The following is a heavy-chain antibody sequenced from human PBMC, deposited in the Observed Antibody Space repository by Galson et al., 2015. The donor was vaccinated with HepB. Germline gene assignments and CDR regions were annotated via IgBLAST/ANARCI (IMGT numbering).Heavy chain of an antibody. V-gene: IGHV3-23*01. D-gene: IGHD4-17*01. CDR1: GFTFSSYA. Sequence: SLRLSCAASGFTFSSYAMSWVRQAPGKGLEWVSAISGSGGSTYYADSVKGRFTISRDNSKNTLYLQMNSLRAEDTAVYYCAKDNGDYVYYYYGMDVWGQGTTVTVSS. CDR3: AKDNGDYVYYYYGMDV. CDR2: ISGSGGST. J-gene: IGHJ6*02.